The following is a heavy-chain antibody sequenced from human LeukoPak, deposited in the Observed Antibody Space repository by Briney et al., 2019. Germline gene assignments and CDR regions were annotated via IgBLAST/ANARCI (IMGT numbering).Heavy chain of an antibody. V-gene: IGHV4-34*01. J-gene: IGHJ4*02. CDR1: GGSFSGYY. CDR3: ARSNWGFDY. CDR2: INHGGST. Sequence: PSETLSLTCAVYGGSFSGYYWSWIRQPPGKGLEWIGEINHGGSTNYNPSLKSRVTISVDTSKNQFSLKLSSVTAADTAVYYCARSNWGFDYWGQGTLVTVSS. D-gene: IGHD7-27*01.